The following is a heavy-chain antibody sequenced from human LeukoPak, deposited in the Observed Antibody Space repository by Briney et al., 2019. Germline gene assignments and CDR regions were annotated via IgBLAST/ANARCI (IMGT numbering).Heavy chain of an antibody. CDR1: GFTFSSYG. CDR2: IWYDGSNK. D-gene: IGHD1-26*01. J-gene: IGHJ6*02. Sequence: PGGSLRLSCAASGFTFSSYGMHWVRQAPGEGLEWVAVIWYDGSNKYYADSVKGRFTISRDNSKNTLYLQMNSLRAEDTAVYYCARDRVYSGSYYYYYGMDVWGQGTTVTVSS. CDR3: ARDRVYSGSYYYYYGMDV. V-gene: IGHV3-33*01.